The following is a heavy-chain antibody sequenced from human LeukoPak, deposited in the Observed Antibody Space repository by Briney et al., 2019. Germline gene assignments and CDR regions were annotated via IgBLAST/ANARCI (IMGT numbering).Heavy chain of an antibody. CDR2: IHYTGST. J-gene: IGHJ4*02. CDR1: GGSISSYY. D-gene: IGHD4-17*01. V-gene: IGHV4-59*01. Sequence: PSETLSLTCTVSGGSISSYYWTWIRQTPGKGLEWNGLIHYTGSTNYNPSLKSRVTISVDTSKSQFSLELTSVTAADTAVYYCAGGPAVTTNDYWGQGTLVTVFS. CDR3: AGGPAVTTNDY.